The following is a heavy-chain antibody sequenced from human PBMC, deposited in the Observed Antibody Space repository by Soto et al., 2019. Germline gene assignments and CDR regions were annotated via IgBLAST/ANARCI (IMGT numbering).Heavy chain of an antibody. CDR2: ISCSGDIT. CDR1: GFSFSNSA. J-gene: IGHJ4*02. V-gene: IGHV3-23*01. D-gene: IGHD3-9*01. Sequence: EVQLLESGGGLVQPGGSLRLSCAVSGFSFSNSAMTWVRQAPGKGLEWVSGISCSGDITYNTDSVKGRLAISRDTSKNVVYLQTRNLRAEDTAVYYCAKVPQWVLRYHDWFFDYWGQGTLVTVSS. CDR3: AKVPQWVLRYHDWFFDY.